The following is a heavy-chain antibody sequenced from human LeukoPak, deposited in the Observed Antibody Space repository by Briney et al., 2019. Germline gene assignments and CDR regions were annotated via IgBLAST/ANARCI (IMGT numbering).Heavy chain of an antibody. J-gene: IGHJ3*02. V-gene: IGHV3-23*01. CDR2: ISGSGGST. D-gene: IGHD2-15*01. Sequence: PGGSLRLSCAASGFTFSSYAMSWVRQAPGKGLEWVSAISGSGGSTYYADSVKGRFTISRDNSKNTLYLQMNSLRAEDTAVYYCASSDPYCSGGSCYFHAFDIWGQGTMVTVSS. CDR1: GFTFSSYA. CDR3: ASSDPYCSGGSCYFHAFDI.